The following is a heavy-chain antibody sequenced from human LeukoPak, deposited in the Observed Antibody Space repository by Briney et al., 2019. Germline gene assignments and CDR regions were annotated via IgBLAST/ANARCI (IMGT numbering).Heavy chain of an antibody. J-gene: IGHJ4*02. D-gene: IGHD4-17*01. CDR1: GYTFTTYG. Sequence: ASVKVSCKASGYTFTTYGVSWVRQAPGQGLEWMGWISGYDGNTNYAQELRGRVTMTTDTSTSTAYMDLRSLRSDDTALYYCARTVTTSSYYFDCWGQGTLVTVSS. CDR3: ARTVTTSSYYFDC. V-gene: IGHV1-18*01. CDR2: ISGYDGNT.